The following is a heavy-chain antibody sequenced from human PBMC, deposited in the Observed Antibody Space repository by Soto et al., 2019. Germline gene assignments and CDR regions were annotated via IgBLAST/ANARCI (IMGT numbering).Heavy chain of an antibody. V-gene: IGHV3-23*01. J-gene: IGHJ4*02. D-gene: IGHD5-12*01. CDR2: ISGSGFKN. Sequence: GGSLRLSCAASGFIFENFGMGWFRQAQGKGPEWISSISGSGFKNYYAYSVTDRFTISRDNSKSTVYLELNNLSAEDTAVYHCSNVDGNISERGYYFDSWGQGTVVTVSS. CDR1: GFIFENFG. CDR3: SNVDGNISERGYYFDS.